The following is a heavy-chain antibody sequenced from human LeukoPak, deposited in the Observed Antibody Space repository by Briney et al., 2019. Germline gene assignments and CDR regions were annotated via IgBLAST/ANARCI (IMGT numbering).Heavy chain of an antibody. CDR2: MNPNSGNT. D-gene: IGHD1-26*01. CDR1: GYTFTSYD. J-gene: IGHJ4*02. Sequence: ASVKVSCKASGYTFTSYDINWVRQATGQGLEWMGWMNPNSGNTGYAQKFQGRVTMTRNTSISTAYMELSSLRSEDAAVYYCARGQPYSGSYYVPHGGRDYWGQGTLVTVSS. V-gene: IGHV1-8*01. CDR3: ARGQPYSGSYYVPHGGRDY.